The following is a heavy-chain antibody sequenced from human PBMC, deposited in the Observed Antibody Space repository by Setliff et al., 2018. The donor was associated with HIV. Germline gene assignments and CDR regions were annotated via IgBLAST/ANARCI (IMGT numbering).Heavy chain of an antibody. D-gene: IGHD5-12*01. J-gene: IGHJ6*03. Sequence: ASVKVSCKASGYTFTSYYMHWVRQAPGRGLEWMGIINPSGGSTSYAQKFQGRVTMTRDTSTSTAYMELSSLRSEDTAVYYCARGEKKNVDIVATRDFYYYYMDVWGKGTTVTVSS. CDR2: INPSGGST. V-gene: IGHV1-46*01. CDR3: ARGEKKNVDIVATRDFYYYYMDV. CDR1: GYTFTSYY.